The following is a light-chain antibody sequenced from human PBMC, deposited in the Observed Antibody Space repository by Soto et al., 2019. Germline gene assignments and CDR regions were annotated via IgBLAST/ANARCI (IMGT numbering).Light chain of an antibody. V-gene: IGLV2-14*01. CDR1: SSDVGGYDY. Sequence: QSVLTQPASVSGSPGQSITISCTGTSSDVGGYDYVAWYQQHPGKAPKLMIYNVSNRPSGVSIRFSGSKSGNTASLTISGLQAEDEADYYCSSYTSSSTWVFGTGTKVTVL. CDR3: SSYTSSSTWV. J-gene: IGLJ1*01. CDR2: NVS.